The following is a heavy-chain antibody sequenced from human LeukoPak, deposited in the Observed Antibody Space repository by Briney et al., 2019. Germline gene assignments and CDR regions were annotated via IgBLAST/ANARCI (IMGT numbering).Heavy chain of an antibody. V-gene: IGHV3-23*01. CDR2: ITGSGAVT. J-gene: IGHJ4*02. CDR1: GFTFSNYA. Sequence: GGFLRLSCAASGFTFSNYAMSWVRQAPGKGLEWVSAITGSGAVTYYADSVKGRFTISRENSKNTLYLQLNSLRAEDTAVYYCVQWGYYDVLTGYYVPDYWGQGSLVTVS. D-gene: IGHD3-9*01. CDR3: VQWGYYDVLTGYYVPDY.